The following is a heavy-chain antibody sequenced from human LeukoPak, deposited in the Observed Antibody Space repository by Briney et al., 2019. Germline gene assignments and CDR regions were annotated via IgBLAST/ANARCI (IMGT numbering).Heavy chain of an antibody. V-gene: IGHV3-23*01. Sequence: PGGSLRLSCAASGFTFSNYAMGWVRQAPGKRPEWVSSIRYNIENTHYADAVQGRFTISRDNSKNTLYLQMNSLRAEDTARYYCAKASTRDTGYYFDSWGQGTLVSVSS. D-gene: IGHD3-9*01. J-gene: IGHJ4*02. CDR3: AKASTRDTGYYFDS. CDR2: IRYNIENT. CDR1: GFTFSNYA.